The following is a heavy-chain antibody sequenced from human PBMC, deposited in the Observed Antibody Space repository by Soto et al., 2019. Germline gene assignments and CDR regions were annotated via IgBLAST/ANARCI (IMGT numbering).Heavy chain of an antibody. Sequence: EVQLVQSGAEVKKPGESLKISCKGSGYSFTTYWIAWVRQMPGKGLEWMGIIYPGDSRTTYSPSFQGQVIISANKSISTVYLQWNSLKAADTVMYYCARDVEYGGNSETFDGWGQGTMVTVSS. D-gene: IGHD2-21*02. CDR2: IYPGDSRT. CDR3: ARDVEYGGNSETFDG. CDR1: GYSFTTYW. V-gene: IGHV5-51*03. J-gene: IGHJ3*01.